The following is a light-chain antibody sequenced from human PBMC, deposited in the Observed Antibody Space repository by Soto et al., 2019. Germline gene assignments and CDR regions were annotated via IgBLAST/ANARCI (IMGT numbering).Light chain of an antibody. J-gene: IGLJ1*01. CDR1: SSDVGGYNY. CDR3: SSYTSSSTPLYV. Sequence: QSVLTQPASVSGSPGQSITISCTGTSSDVGGYNYVSWYQQHPGKAPKLMIYEVSNRPSGVSNRFSGSKSGNTASLTISGLQAEDEADYYCSSYTSSSTPLYVFGTRTKLTVL. V-gene: IGLV2-14*01. CDR2: EVS.